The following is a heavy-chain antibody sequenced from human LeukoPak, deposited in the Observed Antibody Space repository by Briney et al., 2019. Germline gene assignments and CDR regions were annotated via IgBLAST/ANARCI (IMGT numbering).Heavy chain of an antibody. CDR1: GGTFSSYA. Sequence: SVKVSCKASGGTFSSYAISWVRQAPGQGLEWMGGIIPIFGTANYAQKFQGRVTITTDESTSTAYMELSSLRSEDTAVYYCARAGITMVRGGIIPGAFDIWGQGTMVTVSS. CDR2: IIPIFGTA. V-gene: IGHV1-69*05. J-gene: IGHJ3*02. CDR3: ARAGITMVRGGIIPGAFDI. D-gene: IGHD3-10*01.